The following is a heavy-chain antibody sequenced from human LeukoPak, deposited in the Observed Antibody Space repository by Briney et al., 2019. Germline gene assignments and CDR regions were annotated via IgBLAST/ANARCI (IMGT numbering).Heavy chain of an antibody. V-gene: IGHV3-48*03. J-gene: IGHJ4*02. D-gene: IGHD1-14*01. Sequence: GGSLRLSCAASGFTFRDYEMNWARQAPGKGLEWVSYISSSGTTVYYPDSVKGRFSISRDNAKNSLYLQMNSLRAEDTAVYFCAAEEGTQSDFDYWGQGTLVTVSS. CDR3: AAEEGTQSDFDY. CDR2: ISSSGTTV. CDR1: GFTFRDYE.